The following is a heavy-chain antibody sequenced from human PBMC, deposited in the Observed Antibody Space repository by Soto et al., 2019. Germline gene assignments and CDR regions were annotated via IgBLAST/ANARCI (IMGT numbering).Heavy chain of an antibody. J-gene: IGHJ3*02. CDR2: IWYDGSNK. D-gene: IGHD2-21*02. V-gene: IGHV3-33*01. CDR3: SRDRSIVVVTAIPKGGAFDI. Sequence: GGSLRLSCAASGFTFSSYGMHWVRQAPGKGLEWVAVIWYDGSNKYYADSVKGRFTISRDNSKNTLYLQMNSLRAEDTAVYYCSRDRSIVVVTAIPKGGAFDIWGQGTMVTVSS. CDR1: GFTFSSYG.